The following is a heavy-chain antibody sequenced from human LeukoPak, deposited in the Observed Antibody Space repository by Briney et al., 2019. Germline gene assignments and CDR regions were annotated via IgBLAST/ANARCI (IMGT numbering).Heavy chain of an antibody. CDR1: GGSFSGYY. J-gene: IGHJ4*02. CDR3: ASLAMVRGVKFDY. Sequence: WETLSLTCAVYGGSFSGYYWSWIRQPPGKGLEWIGEINHSGSTNYNPSLKSRVTISVDTSKNQFSLKLSSVTAADTAVYYCASLAMVRGVKFDYWGQGTLVTVSS. V-gene: IGHV4-34*01. CDR2: INHSGST. D-gene: IGHD3-10*01.